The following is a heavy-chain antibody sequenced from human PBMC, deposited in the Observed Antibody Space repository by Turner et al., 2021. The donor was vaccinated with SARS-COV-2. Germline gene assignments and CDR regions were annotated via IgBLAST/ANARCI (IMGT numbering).Heavy chain of an antibody. CDR2: ISSSSSYI. CDR1: GVTLSSYS. Sequence: EVQLVESGGGLVKPGGSLRLACAASGVTLSSYSLNWVRQAPGKGLEWVSSISSSSSYIYYADSVKGRFTISRDNAKNSLYLKMNSLRAEDTAVYYCARWDNYYDSSGYYPDAFDIWGQGTMVTVSS. CDR3: ARWDNYYDSSGYYPDAFDI. V-gene: IGHV3-21*01. D-gene: IGHD3-22*01. J-gene: IGHJ3*02.